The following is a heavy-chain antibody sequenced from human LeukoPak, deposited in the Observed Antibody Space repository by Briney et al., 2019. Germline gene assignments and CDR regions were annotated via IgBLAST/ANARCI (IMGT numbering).Heavy chain of an antibody. Sequence: GESLKIPCRGSGYSFSDYWIGWVRQMPGKGLEWMGIIYPGDSDTRYSPSFQGQVTISADKSTSTAYLQWSSLKASDTAMYYCARPVGVSPYYFFDYWGQGALVTVSS. D-gene: IGHD1-26*01. CDR3: ARPVGVSPYYFFDY. CDR1: GYSFSDYW. V-gene: IGHV5-51*01. CDR2: IYPGDSDT. J-gene: IGHJ4*02.